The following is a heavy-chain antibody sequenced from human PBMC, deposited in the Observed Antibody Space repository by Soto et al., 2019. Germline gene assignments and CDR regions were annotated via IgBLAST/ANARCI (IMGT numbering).Heavy chain of an antibody. V-gene: IGHV3-23*01. D-gene: IGHD4-17*01. CDR1: GFTFSSYA. CDR3: AKGHYGDSGWEYFQH. CDR2: ISGSGGST. Sequence: EGQLLESGGGLVQPGGSLRLSCAASGFTFSSYAMSWVRQAPGKGLEWVSAISGSGGSTYYADSVKGRFTISRDNSKNTLYLQMNSLRAEDTAVYYCAKGHYGDSGWEYFQHWGQGTLVTVSS. J-gene: IGHJ1*01.